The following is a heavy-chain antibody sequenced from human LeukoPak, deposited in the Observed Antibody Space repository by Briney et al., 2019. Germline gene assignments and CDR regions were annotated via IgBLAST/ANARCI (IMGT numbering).Heavy chain of an antibody. V-gene: IGHV4-61*05. D-gene: IGHD3-10*01. CDR2: IYYSGST. Sequence: PSETLSLTCTVSGGSISSSSYYWGWIRQPPGKGLEWIGYIYYSGSTNYNPSLKSRVTISVDTSKNQFSLKLSSVTAADTAVYYCARSQWFGELFALCYWGQGTLVTVSS. CDR1: GGSISSSSYY. CDR3: ARSQWFGELFALCY. J-gene: IGHJ4*02.